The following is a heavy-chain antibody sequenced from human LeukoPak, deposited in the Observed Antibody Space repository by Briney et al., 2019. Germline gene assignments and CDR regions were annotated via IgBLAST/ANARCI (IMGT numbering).Heavy chain of an antibody. J-gene: IGHJ4*02. CDR1: GITFSSYG. D-gene: IGHD3-16*01. Sequence: GGTLRLSCAASGITFSSYGMSWVRQAPGKGLEWVSAISGSGGSTYYADSVKGRFTISRDNSKNTLYLQMNSLRAEDTAVYYCAKLTFGGVRSNYFDYWGQGTLVTVSS. CDR3: AKLTFGGVRSNYFDY. V-gene: IGHV3-23*01. CDR2: ISGSGGST.